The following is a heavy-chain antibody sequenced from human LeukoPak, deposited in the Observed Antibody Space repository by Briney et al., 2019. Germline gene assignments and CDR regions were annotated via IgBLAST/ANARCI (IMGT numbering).Heavy chain of an antibody. V-gene: IGHV1-18*01. CDR2: MSAYNGKT. D-gene: IGHD5-18*01. CDR3: ARGMGYSYGHPQGAFDI. Sequence: ASVKVSCKTSGYRFITFGINWVRQAPGQGLKWMGWMSAYNGKTNYAHSLQGRVTVTADTSTSTAYMELRSLRSEDTAVYYCARGMGYSYGHPQGAFDIWGQGTMVTVSS. CDR1: GYRFITFG. J-gene: IGHJ3*02.